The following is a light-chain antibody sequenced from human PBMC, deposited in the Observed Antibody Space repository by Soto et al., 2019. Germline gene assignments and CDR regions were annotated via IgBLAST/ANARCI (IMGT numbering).Light chain of an antibody. V-gene: IGLV1-44*01. CDR3: AAWDDSLDSPV. Sequence: QSVLTQPPSASGTPGQRVTISCSGTNSNVGSYTVDWYQQIPGTAPKLLIYRNTQQPSGVSDRFSGSKSGTSASLAISGLQSEDEADYYCAAWDDSLDSPVFGGGTKLTVL. CDR2: RNT. CDR1: NSNVGSYT. J-gene: IGLJ2*01.